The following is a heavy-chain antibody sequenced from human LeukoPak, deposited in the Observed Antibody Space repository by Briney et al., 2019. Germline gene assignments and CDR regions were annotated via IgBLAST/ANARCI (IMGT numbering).Heavy chain of an antibody. Sequence: GGSLRLSCATSGFTFVDYGLSWVRRAPGKGLEWVADIKEDGSEQWSVDSVKGRFTLSRDNAKNSMYLQMNSLRVEDTAVYYCARDHGSGRMDVWGQGTTVTVSS. CDR1: GFTFVDYG. V-gene: IGHV3-7*01. CDR2: IKEDGSEQ. J-gene: IGHJ6*02. D-gene: IGHD3-10*01. CDR3: ARDHGSGRMDV.